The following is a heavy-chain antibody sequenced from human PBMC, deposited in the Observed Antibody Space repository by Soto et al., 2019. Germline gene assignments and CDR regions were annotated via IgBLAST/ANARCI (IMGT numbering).Heavy chain of an antibody. CDR1: GFTFSTYW. CDR2: IKQDGSEK. Sequence: EVQLVESGGNLVQPGGSLRLSCAASGFTFSTYWMSWVRQTPGKGLEWVANIKQDGSEKTYVDSVKGRFTISRDNAKNSLYLQMHSLTAEDTALYYCARDGGWPLSFDIWGQGTMVTVSS. V-gene: IGHV3-7*01. D-gene: IGHD6-19*01. J-gene: IGHJ3*02. CDR3: ARDGGWPLSFDI.